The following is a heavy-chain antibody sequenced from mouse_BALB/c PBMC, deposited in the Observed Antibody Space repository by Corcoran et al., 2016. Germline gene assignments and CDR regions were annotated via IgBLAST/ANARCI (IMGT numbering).Heavy chain of an antibody. Sequence: LVKTGASVKISCKASGYSFTGYYMHWVKQSHGKSLEWIGYISCYNGATSYNQKFKGKATFTVDTSSSTAYMQFNSLTSEDSAVYYGARGDLPGSYYFDYWGQGTTLTVSS. CDR3: ARGDLPGSYYFDY. J-gene: IGHJ2*01. CDR1: GYSFTGYY. V-gene: IGHV1S34*01. CDR2: ISCYNGAT. D-gene: IGHD3-3*01.